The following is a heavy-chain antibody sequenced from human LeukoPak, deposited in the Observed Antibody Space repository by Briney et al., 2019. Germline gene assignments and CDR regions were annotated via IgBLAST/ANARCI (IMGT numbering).Heavy chain of an antibody. V-gene: IGHV3-23*01. Sequence: GGSLRLSCAASGFTFSSYAMSWVRQAPGKGLEWVSAISGSGGSTYYADSVKGRFTISRDNSKHTLYLQMNSLRAEDTAVYYCAKGVRSRGDAFDIWGQGTMVTVSS. CDR2: ISGSGGST. J-gene: IGHJ3*02. CDR3: AKGVRSRGDAFDI. D-gene: IGHD6-13*01. CDR1: GFTFSSYA.